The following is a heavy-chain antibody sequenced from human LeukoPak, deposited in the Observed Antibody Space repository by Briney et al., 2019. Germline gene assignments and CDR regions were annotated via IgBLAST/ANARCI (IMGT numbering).Heavy chain of an antibody. V-gene: IGHV3-64*01. Sequence: PGGSLRLSCAASGFTFSTYAMHWVRQAPGKGLEYVSAISSNGGSTYYANSVKGRFTISRDNSKNTLYLQMGSLRAEDMAVYYCARDTALAVVGGTAFDIWGQGTMVTVSS. J-gene: IGHJ3*02. CDR3: ARDTALAVVGGTAFDI. CDR1: GFTFSTYA. CDR2: ISSNGGST. D-gene: IGHD6-19*01.